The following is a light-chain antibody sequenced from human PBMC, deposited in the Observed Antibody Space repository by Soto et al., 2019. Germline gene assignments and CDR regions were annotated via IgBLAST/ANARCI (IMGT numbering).Light chain of an antibody. CDR3: QQSYSTPWG. CDR1: QTVSGY. CDR2: AAS. J-gene: IGKJ1*01. V-gene: IGKV1-39*01. Sequence: DIQMTQSPSSLSVSVGDRVTITCRASQTVSGYLNWYQQKPGKAPSLLIYAASSLHSGVPSRFSGSGSGTDFTLTISSLQPEDSAIYYCQQSYSTPWGFGQGTKVEIK.